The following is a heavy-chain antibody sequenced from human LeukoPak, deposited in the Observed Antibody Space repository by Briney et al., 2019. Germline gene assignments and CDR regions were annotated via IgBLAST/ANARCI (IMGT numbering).Heavy chain of an antibody. CDR3: ATGAGDFDN. CDR2: ICTSGDA. D-gene: IGHD6-19*01. J-gene: IGHJ4*02. V-gene: IGHV4-59*10. CDR1: GGAISSYC. Sequence: SETLSLTWGVSGGAISSYCWSWIRQSAGKGLQWIGRICTSGDANYNPSLKSRVTMSLDTSKNQFSLKLSSVTAADTAVYYCATGAGDFDNWGQGTLVTVSS.